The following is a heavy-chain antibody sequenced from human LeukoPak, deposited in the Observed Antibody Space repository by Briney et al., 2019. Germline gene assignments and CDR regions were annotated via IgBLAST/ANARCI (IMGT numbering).Heavy chain of an antibody. Sequence: GGSLRLSCAASGFTFSIYSMNWVRQAPGKGLEWVSYISSSGSTIYYADSVKGRFTISRDNAKNSLYLQMNSLRAEDTAVYYCARAGTDDYGDYGYWGQGTLVTVSS. CDR1: GFTFSIYS. V-gene: IGHV3-48*04. CDR3: ARAGTDDYGDYGY. D-gene: IGHD4-17*01. CDR2: ISSSGSTI. J-gene: IGHJ4*02.